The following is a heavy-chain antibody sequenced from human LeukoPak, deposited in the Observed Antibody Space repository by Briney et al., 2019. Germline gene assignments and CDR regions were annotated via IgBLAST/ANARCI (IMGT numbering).Heavy chain of an antibody. J-gene: IGHJ4*02. CDR1: GFTFSSYW. V-gene: IGHV3-74*01. CDR3: AKEGGDYDFRSGYALVDY. D-gene: IGHD3-3*01. Sequence: GGSLRLSCAASGFTFSSYWMHWVRQAPGKGLVWVSRINSDGSSTSYADSVKGRFTISRDNSKNTLYLQMNSLRAEDTAVYYCAKEGGDYDFRSGYALVDYWGQGTLVTVSS. CDR2: INSDGSST.